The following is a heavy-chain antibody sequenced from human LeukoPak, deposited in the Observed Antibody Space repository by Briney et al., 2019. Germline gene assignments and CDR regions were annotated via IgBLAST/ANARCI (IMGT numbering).Heavy chain of an antibody. Sequence: PSETLSLTCTVSGGSISSSSYYWGWIRQPPGKGLEWIGSIYYSGSTYYNPSLESRVTISVDTSKNQFSLKLSSVTAADTAMYYCARDVEYDFWSGYYDHNWFDPWGQGTLVTVSS. D-gene: IGHD3-3*01. J-gene: IGHJ5*02. CDR3: ARDVEYDFWSGYYDHNWFDP. CDR2: IYYSGST. CDR1: GGSISSSSYY. V-gene: IGHV4-39*07.